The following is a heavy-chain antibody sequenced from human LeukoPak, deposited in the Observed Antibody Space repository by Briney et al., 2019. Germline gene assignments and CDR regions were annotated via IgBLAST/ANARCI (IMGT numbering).Heavy chain of an antibody. V-gene: IGHV3-9*01. CDR1: GFTFDDYA. D-gene: IGHD6-6*01. CDR3: ARDQQSSSPDYYYYYMDV. J-gene: IGHJ6*03. CDR2: ISWNSGSI. Sequence: GGSLRLSCAASGFTFDDYAMHWVRQAPGKGLEWVSGISWNSGSIGYADSVKGRFTISRDNAKNSLYLQMNSLRAEDTAVYYCARDQQSSSPDYYYYYMDVWGKGTTVTVSS.